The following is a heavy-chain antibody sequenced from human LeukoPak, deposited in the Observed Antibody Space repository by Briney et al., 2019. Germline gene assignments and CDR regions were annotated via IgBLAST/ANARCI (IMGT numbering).Heavy chain of an antibody. V-gene: IGHV3-15*01. CDR2: IQTITDGGTT. Sequence: GGSLRLSCTASGFTFRNVWMTWVRQSPGRGLEWVGRIQTITDGGTTDYAAPVRGRFTISRDDSKNTLFLQMNSLKTEDTAVYYCTSTLGYWGQGTLVTVSS. CDR1: GFTFRNVW. CDR3: TSTLGY. J-gene: IGHJ4*02. D-gene: IGHD3-16*01.